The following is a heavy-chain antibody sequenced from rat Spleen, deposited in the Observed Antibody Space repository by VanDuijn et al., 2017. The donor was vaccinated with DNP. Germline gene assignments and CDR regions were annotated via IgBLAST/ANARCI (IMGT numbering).Heavy chain of an antibody. V-gene: IGHV5S23*01. D-gene: IGHD1-12*03. Sequence: EVQLVESGGGLVQPGRSLKFSCAASGFTFSDYAMAWVRQAPAKGLEWVASITNTGDNTYYSDSVKGRFSLSRDNAQSTLYLQVNSLRSEDTATYYCARGGDGYDYWGQGVMVTVSS. CDR2: ITNTGDNT. J-gene: IGHJ2*01. CDR3: ARGGDGYDY. CDR1: GFTFSDYA.